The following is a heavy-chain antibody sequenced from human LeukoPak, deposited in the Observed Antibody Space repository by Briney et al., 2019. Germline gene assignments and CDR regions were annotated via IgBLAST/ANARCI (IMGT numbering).Heavy chain of an antibody. V-gene: IGHV3-74*01. CDR2: INPDGSTT. CDR1: GFTFSSSW. D-gene: IGHD4-23*01. CDR3: VRGLGGTSEN. J-gene: IGHJ4*02. Sequence: GGSLRLSCAASGFTFSSSWMHCVRQAPGKGLVWVSHINPDGSTTSHADSVKGRFTIPRDNAKNTVYLQMNSLRVEDTAVYYCVRGLGGTSENWGQGTLVIVSS.